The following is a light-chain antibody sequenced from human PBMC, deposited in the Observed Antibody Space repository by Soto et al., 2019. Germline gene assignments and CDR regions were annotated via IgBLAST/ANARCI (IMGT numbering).Light chain of an antibody. J-gene: IGLJ1*01. CDR2: EVS. V-gene: IGLV2-14*01. CDR3: SSYVSNITYV. Sequence: QSVLTQPASVSGSPGQSITISCTGTSSDVGGYDYVSWYQHHPGKAPKLMIYEVSNRPSGVSNRFSGSKSGNTASLTISGLQAEDEADYYCSSYVSNITYVFGTGTKATVL. CDR1: SSDVGGYDY.